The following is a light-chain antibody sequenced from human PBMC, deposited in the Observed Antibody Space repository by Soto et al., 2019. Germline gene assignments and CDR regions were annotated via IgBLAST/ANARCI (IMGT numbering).Light chain of an antibody. J-gene: IGKJ2*01. Sequence: AIQMTQSPSSLSASVGDRVTITCRASQGIRNDLGWYQQKPGKAPKLLIYAASSLETGVPSRFSGSGSGTDFTLTISSLQPQDFATYYCLQDYIYTPTFGQGTKLEIK. CDR3: LQDYIYTPT. CDR2: AAS. CDR1: QGIRND. V-gene: IGKV1-6*01.